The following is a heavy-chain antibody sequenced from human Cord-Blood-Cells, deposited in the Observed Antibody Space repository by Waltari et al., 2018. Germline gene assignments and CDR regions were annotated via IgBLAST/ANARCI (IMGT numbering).Heavy chain of an antibody. CDR3: ARHEAFDY. CDR2: INHSGST. V-gene: IGHV4-34*01. J-gene: IGHJ4*02. Sequence: GLDWIGEINHSGSTNYNPSLKSRVTISVDTSKNQFSLKLSSVTAADTAVYYCARHEAFDYWGQGTLVTVSS.